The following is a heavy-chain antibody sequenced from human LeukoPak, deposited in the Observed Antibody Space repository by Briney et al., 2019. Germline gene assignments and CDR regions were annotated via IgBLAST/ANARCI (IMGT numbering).Heavy chain of an antibody. Sequence: PSETLSLTCTVSGGSISSSSYYWGWIRQPPGKGLEWIGSIYYSGSTYYNPSLKSRVTISVDTSKNQFSLKLSSVTAADTAVYYCARRADILTDYYFDYWGQGTLVTVSS. V-gene: IGHV4-39*01. CDR1: GGSISSSSYY. CDR2: IYYSGST. CDR3: ARRADILTDYYFDY. D-gene: IGHD3-9*01. J-gene: IGHJ4*02.